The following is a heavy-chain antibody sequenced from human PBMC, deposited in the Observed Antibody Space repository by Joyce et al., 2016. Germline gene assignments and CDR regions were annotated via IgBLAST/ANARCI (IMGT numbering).Heavy chain of an antibody. J-gene: IGHJ4*02. CDR1: GYIFSNYG. D-gene: IGHD4-17*01. V-gene: IGHV1-18*01. Sequence: QGRLVQSGAEVKKPGSSVKVSCRTSGYIFSNYGVNWVRQAPGQGLEWMGWITAYNGYTKYAQKCQGRVTMTTDTYTRTVYRELRRLRSDDTAVYFCARGADGDYISSFDHWGQGTLLTVSS. CDR2: ITAYNGYT. CDR3: ARGADGDYISSFDH.